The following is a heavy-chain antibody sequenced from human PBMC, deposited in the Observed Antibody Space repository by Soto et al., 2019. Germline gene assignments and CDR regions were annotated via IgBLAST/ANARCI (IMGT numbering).Heavy chain of an antibody. J-gene: IGHJ4*02. V-gene: IGHV3-23*01. CDR3: TKSRSAMIYYFDF. Sequence: EVQVLESGGGLVQPGGSLRLSCAASGFTFSNYAMNWVRQAPWKGLEWVSGISATGVKTYSADSVKGRFTMSRDNSKDTVYLEMNSLRAEDTAVYYCTKSRSAMIYYFDFWGLGALVTVSS. CDR2: ISATGVKT. CDR1: GFTFSNYA. D-gene: IGHD3-22*01.